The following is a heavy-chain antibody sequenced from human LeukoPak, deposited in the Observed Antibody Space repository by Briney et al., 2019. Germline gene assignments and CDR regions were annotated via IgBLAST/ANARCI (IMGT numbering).Heavy chain of an antibody. D-gene: IGHD3-10*01. Sequence: GGSLRLSCQASGFTFTDYAMSWVRQAPGKGLEWVSSINNGAGATFFADAVRGRFTISRDDSRSMVYLQMNSLSAEDTAVYYCTRSGLATCHYWGRGTLVTVSS. CDR1: GFTFTDYA. CDR3: TRSGLATCHY. J-gene: IGHJ4*02. V-gene: IGHV3-23*01. CDR2: INNGAGAT.